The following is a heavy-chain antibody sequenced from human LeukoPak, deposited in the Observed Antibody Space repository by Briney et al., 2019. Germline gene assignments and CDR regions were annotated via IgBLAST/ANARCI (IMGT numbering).Heavy chain of an antibody. Sequence: SETLSLTCTVSGYSISSGYYWGWIRQPPGKGLEWIGSIYHSGSTYYNPSLKSRVTISVDTSKNQFSLKLSSVIAADTAVYYCARVTARKGPLDYWGQGTLVTVSS. J-gene: IGHJ4*02. D-gene: IGHD1-14*01. CDR3: ARVTARKGPLDY. CDR1: GYSISSGYY. V-gene: IGHV4-38-2*02. CDR2: IYHSGST.